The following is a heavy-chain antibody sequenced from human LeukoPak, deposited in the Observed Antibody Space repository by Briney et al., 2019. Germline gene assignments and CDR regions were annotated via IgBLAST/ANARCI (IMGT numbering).Heavy chain of an antibody. CDR2: INPSGGST. Sequence: GASVKVPCKASGYTFTSYYMHWVRQAPGQGLEWMGIINPSGGSTSYAQKFQGRVTVTRDRSTRTVYMELRSLRSEDTAVYYCARDWDTSGSYWGQGTLVTVSS. J-gene: IGHJ4*02. CDR1: GYTFTSYY. D-gene: IGHD5-12*01. V-gene: IGHV1-46*01. CDR3: ARDWDTSGSY.